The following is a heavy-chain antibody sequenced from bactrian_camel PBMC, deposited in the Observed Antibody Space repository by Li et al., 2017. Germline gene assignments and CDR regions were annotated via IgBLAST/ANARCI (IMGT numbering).Heavy chain of an antibody. D-gene: IGHD5*01. CDR1: RNTYFDYC. J-gene: IGHJ7*01. CDR2: IYSRVSFT. V-gene: IGHV3S66*01. Sequence: VQLVESGGGSVQAGGSLKLSCEASRNTYFDYCMGWFRQSPGKEREGVAYIYSRVSFTAYGDSVKGRFTISHDANKGTLALKMDDLKPEDTAMYYCAADRPSSISGRAPVRCGSRLYYGMDYFGEGTQVTVS.